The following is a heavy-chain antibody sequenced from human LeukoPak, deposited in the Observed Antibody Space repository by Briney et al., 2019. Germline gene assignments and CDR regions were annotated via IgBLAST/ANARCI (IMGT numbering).Heavy chain of an antibody. Sequence: PSETLSLTCTVSGGSISSSSYYWGWIRQPPGKGLEWIGSIYYSGSTYYNPSLKSRVTISVDTSKNQFSLKLSSVTAADTAVYYCARGPKRTGMDVWGQGTTVTVSS. CDR2: IYYSGST. CDR1: GGSISSSSYY. V-gene: IGHV4-39*01. J-gene: IGHJ6*02. CDR3: ARGPKRTGMDV.